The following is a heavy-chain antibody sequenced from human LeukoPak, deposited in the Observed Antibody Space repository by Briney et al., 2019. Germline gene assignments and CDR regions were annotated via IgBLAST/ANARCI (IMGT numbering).Heavy chain of an antibody. CDR3: ARHLPSPFSPPTEIKTYYDFWRPYYYYGMDV. Sequence: PSETLSLTCTVSGGSISSYYWSWIRQPAGKGLEWIGRIYTSGSTNYNPSLKSRVTMSVDTSKNQFSLKLSSVTAADTAVYYCARHLPSPFSPPTEIKTYYDFWRPYYYYGMDVWGQGTTVTVSS. CDR2: IYTSGST. D-gene: IGHD3-3*01. V-gene: IGHV4-4*07. CDR1: GGSISSYY. J-gene: IGHJ6*02.